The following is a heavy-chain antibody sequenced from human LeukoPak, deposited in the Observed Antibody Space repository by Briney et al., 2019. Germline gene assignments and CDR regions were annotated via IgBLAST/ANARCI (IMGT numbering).Heavy chain of an antibody. D-gene: IGHD2-15*01. V-gene: IGHV1-18*01. J-gene: IGHJ4*02. Sequence: ASVTVSCKASGYTFTSYGISWVRQAPGQGLKWMGWISAYNGNTNYAQKLQGRVTMTTDTSTSTAYMELRSLRSDDTAVYYCAREGLSSSGVYYFDYWGQGTLVTVSS. CDR2: ISAYNGNT. CDR3: AREGLSSSGVYYFDY. CDR1: GYTFTSYG.